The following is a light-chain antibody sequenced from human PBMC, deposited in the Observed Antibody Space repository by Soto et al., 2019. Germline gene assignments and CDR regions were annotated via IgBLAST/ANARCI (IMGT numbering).Light chain of an antibody. CDR1: SSNIGAGYD. Sequence: QSVLAQPPSVSGAPGQRVTISCTGSSSNIGAGYDVHWYQQLPGTAPNLLIYGNTNRPSGVPDRFSGSKSGTSASLAITGLQAEDEADYYCSSYSDSDTKVFGTGTKLTVL. J-gene: IGLJ1*01. V-gene: IGLV1-40*01. CDR2: GNT. CDR3: SSYSDSDTKV.